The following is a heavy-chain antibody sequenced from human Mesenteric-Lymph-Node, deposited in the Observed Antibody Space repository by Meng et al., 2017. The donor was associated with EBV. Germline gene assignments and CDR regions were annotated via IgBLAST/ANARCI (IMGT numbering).Heavy chain of an antibody. V-gene: IGHV3-21*01. J-gene: IGHJ4*02. CDR2: ISYSGSYI. CDR1: GFTFSRYS. CDR3: ARDACSGGTCFSVYFDF. D-gene: IGHD2-15*01. Sequence: EVQLVESGGXLVKPGGSLRLSCAAAGFTFSRYSINWVRQAPGKGLEWVSSISYSGSYIYYADSVKGRFTISRDNAKNSLYLQMNSLRAEDTAVYYCARDACSGGTCFSVYFDFWGQGALVTVSS.